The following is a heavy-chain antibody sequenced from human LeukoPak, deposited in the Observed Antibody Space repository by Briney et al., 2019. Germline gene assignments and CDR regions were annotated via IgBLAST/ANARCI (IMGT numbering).Heavy chain of an antibody. CDR3: AKDGIVVGGYSYGFLPSWFDP. D-gene: IGHD5-18*01. CDR1: GFTFSSYG. Sequence: GRSLRLSCAASGFTFSSYGMHWVRQAPGKGLEWVAVISYDGSNKYYADSVKGRFTISRDNSKYTLYLQMNSLRAEDTAVYYCAKDGIVVGGYSYGFLPSWFDPWGQGTLVTVSS. V-gene: IGHV3-30*18. CDR2: ISYDGSNK. J-gene: IGHJ5*02.